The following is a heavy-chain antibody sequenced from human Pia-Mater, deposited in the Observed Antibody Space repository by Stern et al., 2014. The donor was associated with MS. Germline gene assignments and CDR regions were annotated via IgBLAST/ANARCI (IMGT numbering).Heavy chain of an antibody. CDR1: GASITNRDY. CDR3: ARGVTAVTNYVPNWCFDL. V-gene: IGHV4-39*02. J-gene: IGHJ2*01. D-gene: IGHD4-11*01. CDR2: VYYSGIT. Sequence: VQLQESGPGLVKPSETLSLTCTVSGASITNRDYWGWIRQPPGKGLEWIGSVYYSGITYYRPSLKSRAAISIDTSRNPFFLRLTSVTATDTAVYFCARGVTAVTNYVPNWCFDLWGRGTLVTVSS.